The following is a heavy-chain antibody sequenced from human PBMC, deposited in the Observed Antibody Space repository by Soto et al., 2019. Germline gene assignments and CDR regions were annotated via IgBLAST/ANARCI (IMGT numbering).Heavy chain of an antibody. V-gene: IGHV3-23*01. CDR3: AKDQRIVVA. CDR2: ISGSGGST. CDR1: VSTFISYA. D-gene: IGHD2-21*01. J-gene: IGHJ5*02. Sequence: PGWSLRLSCASSVSTFISYAMSWVRQAPGKGLEWVSAISGSGGSTYYADSVKGRFTISRDNSKNTLYLQMNSLRAEDTAVYYCAKDQRIVVAWGQGTLVTSPQ.